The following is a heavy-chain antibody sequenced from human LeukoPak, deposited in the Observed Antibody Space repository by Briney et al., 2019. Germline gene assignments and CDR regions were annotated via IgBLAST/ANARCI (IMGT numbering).Heavy chain of an antibody. CDR1: GFTFSNNA. Sequence: PGGSLRLSCAASGFTFSNNAMSWVRQAPGKGLEWVSGISGSGGTTYYADSVKGRFTVSRDNSKNTLSLQMYSLRAEDTAIYYCAKANVFGVLDYFDYWGQGTLVTVSS. D-gene: IGHD3-3*01. CDR3: AKANVFGVLDYFDY. J-gene: IGHJ4*02. CDR2: ISGSGGTT. V-gene: IGHV3-23*01.